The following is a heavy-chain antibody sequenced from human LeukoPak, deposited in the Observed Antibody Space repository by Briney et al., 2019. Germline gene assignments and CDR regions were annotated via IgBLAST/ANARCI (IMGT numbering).Heavy chain of an antibody. J-gene: IGHJ2*01. Sequence: SETLSLTCAVYGGSFSGYYWSWVRQPPGKGLEWIGEINHSGSTNYNPSLTSRVTISVDTSKNQFSLKLSSVTAADTAVYYCARGKRIAAARYWYFDLWGRGTLVTVSS. CDR2: INHSGST. CDR3: ARGKRIAAARYWYFDL. CDR1: GGSFSGYY. D-gene: IGHD6-13*01. V-gene: IGHV4-34*01.